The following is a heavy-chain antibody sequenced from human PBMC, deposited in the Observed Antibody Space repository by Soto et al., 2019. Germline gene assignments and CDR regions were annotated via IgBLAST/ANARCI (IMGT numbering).Heavy chain of an antibody. CDR3: ASDYSSGWYAYYATDV. CDR1: GFTFSSYA. CDR2: ISKEGSDT. J-gene: IGHJ6*02. D-gene: IGHD6-19*01. Sequence: QVQLVESGGGVVQPGRSLRLSCAASGFTFSSYAMHWVRQAPGKGLQWVAVISKEGSDTYYADSVKGRFTLSRDNSHNTLYLQMNSLRAVDTAVSYCASDYSSGWYAYYATDVWGQGTTVTVSS. V-gene: IGHV3-30-3*01.